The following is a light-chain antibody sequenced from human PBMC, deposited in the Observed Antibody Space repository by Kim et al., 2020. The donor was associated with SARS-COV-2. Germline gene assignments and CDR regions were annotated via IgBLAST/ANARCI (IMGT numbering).Light chain of an antibody. CDR2: GAS. V-gene: IGKV3-20*01. CDR3: QQYGYTPRT. Sequence: PGERANLSGRASKSVSDSNLAGYQNKPGRAPRLRIEGASTRATGIPDRFSGSGSGTEFTLTISRLEPEDFAMYYCQQYGYTPRTFGQGTKVDIK. J-gene: IGKJ1*01. CDR1: KSVSDSN.